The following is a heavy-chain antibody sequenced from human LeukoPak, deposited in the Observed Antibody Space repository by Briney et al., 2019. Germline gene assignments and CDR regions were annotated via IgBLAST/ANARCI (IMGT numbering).Heavy chain of an antibody. CDR3: ARSGLRYFDWLDPNWFDP. CDR1: GGTFSSYT. J-gene: IGHJ5*02. CDR2: IIPIFGTA. D-gene: IGHD3-9*01. V-gene: IGHV1-69*13. Sequence: SVKVSCKASGGTFSSYTISWVRQAPGQGLEWMGRIIPIFGTANYAQKFQGRVTITADEPTSTAYMELSSLRSEDTAVYYCARSGLRYFDWLDPNWFDPWGQGTLVTVSS.